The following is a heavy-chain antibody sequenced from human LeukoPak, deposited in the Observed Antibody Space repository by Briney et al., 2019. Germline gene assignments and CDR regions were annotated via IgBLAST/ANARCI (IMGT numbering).Heavy chain of an antibody. D-gene: IGHD3-16*01. V-gene: IGHV3-23*01. J-gene: IGHJ4*02. CDR2: ISGSGGST. CDR1: GFTFSSYA. CDR3: AKDRLGSSSFGGIFDY. Sequence: GGSLRLSCAASGFTFSSYAMSWVRQAPGKGLEWVSAISGSGGSTYYADSVKGRFTISKDNSKTTLNLQINSRRAEDTAVYYCAKDRLGSSSFGGIFDYWGQGTLVTVSS.